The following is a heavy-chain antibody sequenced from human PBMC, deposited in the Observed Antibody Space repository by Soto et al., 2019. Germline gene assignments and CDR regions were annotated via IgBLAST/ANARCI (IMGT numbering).Heavy chain of an antibody. V-gene: IGHV3-21*01. J-gene: IGHJ6*02. CDR3: ATFRSSSSFNYYYYGMDV. Sequence: VGSLRLSCAASGFTFSSYSMNWVRQAPGKGLEWVSSISSSSSYIYYADSVKGRFTISRDNAKNSLYLQMNSLRAEDTAVYYCATFRSSSSFNYYYYGMDVWGQGTTVTVSS. CDR1: GFTFSSYS. D-gene: IGHD6-6*01. CDR2: ISSSSSYI.